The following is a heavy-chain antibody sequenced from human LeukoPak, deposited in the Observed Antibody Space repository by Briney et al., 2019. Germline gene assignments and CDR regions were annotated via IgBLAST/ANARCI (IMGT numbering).Heavy chain of an antibody. CDR1: EFTFSSHA. Sequence: GGSLRLSCAAAEFTFSSHAMSWVRQAPGKGLEWVANIKQDGSEKYYVDSVKGRFTISRDNAKNSLYLQMNSLRAEDTAVYYCARQGRRFGEFFYFDYWGQGTLVTVSS. D-gene: IGHD3-10*01. V-gene: IGHV3-7*04. CDR2: IKQDGSEK. J-gene: IGHJ4*02. CDR3: ARQGRRFGEFFYFDY.